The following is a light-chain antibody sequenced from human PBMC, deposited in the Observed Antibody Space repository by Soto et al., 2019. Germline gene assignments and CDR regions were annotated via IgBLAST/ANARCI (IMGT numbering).Light chain of an antibody. V-gene: IGKV1-12*01. CDR2: PAS. CDR1: QGIRSY. J-gene: IGKJ4*01. Sequence: DIQMTQSPSSVSASIGDRVTITCRASQGIRSYLAWYQQTPGKAPKLLIYPASSLRSGVPSRFSGSGSGTEFTLTINSLEAEDFAIYYCQQADSFPLTFGGGTKVDIK. CDR3: QQADSFPLT.